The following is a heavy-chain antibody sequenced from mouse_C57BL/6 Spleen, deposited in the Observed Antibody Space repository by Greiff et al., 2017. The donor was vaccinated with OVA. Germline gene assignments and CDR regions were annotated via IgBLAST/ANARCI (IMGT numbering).Heavy chain of an antibody. V-gene: IGHV1-69*01. CDR3: ARSITIYAMDY. Sequence: VQLQQPGAELVMPGASVKLSCKASGYTFTSYWMHWVKQRPGQGLEWIGEIDPSDSYTNYNQKFKGKSTLTVDKSSSTAYMQLSSLTSEDSAVYYCARSITIYAMDYWGQGTSVTVSS. CDR2: IDPSDSYT. D-gene: IGHD1-1*02. CDR1: GYTFTSYW. J-gene: IGHJ4*01.